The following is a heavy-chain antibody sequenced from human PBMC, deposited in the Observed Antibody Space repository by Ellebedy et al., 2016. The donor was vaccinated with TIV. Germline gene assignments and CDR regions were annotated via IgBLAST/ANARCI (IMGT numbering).Heavy chain of an antibody. J-gene: IGHJ4*02. V-gene: IGHV3-30*18. CDR1: GFTFSSYG. Sequence: GESLKISXAASGFTFSSYGMHWVRQAPGKGLEWVAFISYDGSNKYYADSVEGRFTISRDNSENTLYLQMSSLGAEDTAVYYCAKDLPSGYSGSHDDYSWGQGTLVTVSS. CDR3: AKDLPSGYSGSHDDYS. D-gene: IGHD1-26*01. CDR2: ISYDGSNK.